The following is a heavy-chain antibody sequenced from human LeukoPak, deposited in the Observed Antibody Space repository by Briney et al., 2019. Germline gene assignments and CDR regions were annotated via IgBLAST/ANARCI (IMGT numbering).Heavy chain of an antibody. V-gene: IGHV4-4*02. J-gene: IGHJ4*02. Sequence: PSETLSLTCAVSGGSISSSNWWSWVRQPPGKGLEWIGEIYHSGSTNYNPSLKSRVTISVDTSKNQFSLKLSSVTAADTAVYYCARVAYSSGWYYFFDYWGQGTLVTVSS. CDR3: ARVAYSSGWYYFFDY. D-gene: IGHD6-19*01. CDR2: IYHSGST. CDR1: GGSISSSNW.